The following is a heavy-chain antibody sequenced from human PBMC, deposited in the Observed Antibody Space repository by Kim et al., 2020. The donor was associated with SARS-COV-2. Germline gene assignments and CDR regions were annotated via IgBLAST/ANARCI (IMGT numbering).Heavy chain of an antibody. V-gene: IGHV3-30-3*01. J-gene: IGHJ4*02. CDR3: ARSAYYYGSGSYSPFDY. D-gene: IGHD3-10*01. CDR1: GFTFSSYA. Sequence: GGSPRLSCAASGFTFSSYAMHWVRQAPGKGLEWVAVISYDGSNKYYADSVKGRFTISRDNSKNTLYLQMNSLRAEDTAVYYCARSAYYYGSGSYSPFDYWGQGTLVTVSS. CDR2: ISYDGSNK.